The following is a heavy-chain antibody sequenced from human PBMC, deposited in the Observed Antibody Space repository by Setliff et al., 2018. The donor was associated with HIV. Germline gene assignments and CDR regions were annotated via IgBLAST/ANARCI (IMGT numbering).Heavy chain of an antibody. Sequence: GESLKISCAASGFTFSDYWMDWVRQAPGKGLEWVATIKQDGSEIYYMDSVKGRFTISRDNARTSLFLEMRSLRDEDTAVYLCANLWELGAWGQGTLVTVSS. CDR1: GFTFSDYW. CDR3: ANLWELGA. V-gene: IGHV3-7*03. CDR2: IKQDGSEI. D-gene: IGHD3-16*01. J-gene: IGHJ5*02.